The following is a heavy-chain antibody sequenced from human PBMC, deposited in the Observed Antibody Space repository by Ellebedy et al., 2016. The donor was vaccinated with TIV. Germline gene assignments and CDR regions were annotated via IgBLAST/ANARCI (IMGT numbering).Heavy chain of an antibody. CDR3: AREKGSFPDY. CDR2: TLPIFGTA. J-gene: IGHJ4*02. D-gene: IGHD6-13*01. CDR1: GATFSSKA. Sequence: SVKVSXXVTGATFSSKAINWVRQAPGQGLEWMGGTLPIFGTAKYGQKFQGRVTITADKSTSTVYMELSSLRSDDTAVYYCAREKGSFPDYWGQGTLVTVSS. V-gene: IGHV1-69*06.